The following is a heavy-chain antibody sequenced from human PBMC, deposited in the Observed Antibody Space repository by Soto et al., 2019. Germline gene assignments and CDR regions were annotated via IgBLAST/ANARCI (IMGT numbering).Heavy chain of an antibody. CDR1: GFTFSSYA. Sequence: GGSLRLSCAASGFTFSSYAMTWVRQAPGKGLEWVSSISGSGGSTYYADSVKGRFTISRDNSKNTLYLQMDSLRVEDTAVYYCAKFPTTSPSYYYYMDVWGKGTTVTVSS. D-gene: IGHD1-1*01. CDR3: AKFPTTSPSYYYYMDV. CDR2: ISGSGGST. V-gene: IGHV3-23*01. J-gene: IGHJ6*03.